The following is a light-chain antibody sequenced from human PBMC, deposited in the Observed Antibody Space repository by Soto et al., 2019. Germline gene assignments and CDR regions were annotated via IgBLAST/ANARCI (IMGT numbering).Light chain of an antibody. CDR2: SNN. CDR1: SSNIGSNS. Sequence: VLTQPPSGSGTPGQRVTISCSGSSSNIGSNSVNWYQQFPGTAPKLLIYSNNQRPSGVPDRLSGSKSGTSASLAISGLQSEDEADYYCAAWDDSLNVVIFGGGTRSPS. J-gene: IGLJ2*01. CDR3: AAWDDSLNVVI. V-gene: IGLV1-44*01.